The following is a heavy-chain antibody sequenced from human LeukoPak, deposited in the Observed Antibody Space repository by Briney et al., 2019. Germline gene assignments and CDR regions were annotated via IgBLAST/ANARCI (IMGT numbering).Heavy chain of an antibody. V-gene: IGHV1-2*02. CDR3: AKGSYYNSPCYFDY. CDR2: INPNSDVT. D-gene: IGHD3-16*01. Sequence: ASVKVSCKASGYTFTGYYMHWVRQAPGQGLEWMGWINPNSDVTNYAQKFQGRVTMTRDMSTSTVYMELSSLRSEDTAVYYCAKGSYYNSPCYFDYWGQGTLVTVSS. J-gene: IGHJ4*02. CDR1: GYTFTGYY.